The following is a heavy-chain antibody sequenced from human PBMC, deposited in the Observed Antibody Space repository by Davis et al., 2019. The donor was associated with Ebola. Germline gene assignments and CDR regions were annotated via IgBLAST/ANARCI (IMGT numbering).Heavy chain of an antibody. Sequence: PSETLSLTCTVSGGSTSSGNSYWSWVRHHPHPGQGLEWIGYISHRGVTYYNPSLRSRVTISLDTSKNEFSLRLTSVTAADSAVYYCARDHEHSYGRRFDPWGQGIQVTVSS. CDR2: ISHRGVT. D-gene: IGHD5-18*01. V-gene: IGHV4-31*03. CDR3: ARDHEHSYGRRFDP. CDR1: GGSTSSGNSY. J-gene: IGHJ5*02.